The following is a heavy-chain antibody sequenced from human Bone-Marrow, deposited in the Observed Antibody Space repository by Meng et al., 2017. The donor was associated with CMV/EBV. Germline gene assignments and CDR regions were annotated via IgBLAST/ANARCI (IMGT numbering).Heavy chain of an antibody. CDR2: INPNSGGT. CDR1: GYTFTGYY. J-gene: IGHJ6*02. D-gene: IGHD2-2*02. V-gene: IGHV1-2*02. Sequence: ASVKVSCKASGYTFTGYYMHWVRQAPGQGLEWMGWINPNSGGTNYAQKFQGRVTMIRDTSISTAYMELSRLRSDDTAVYYCARDGIVVVPAAIQGSNHYYYGMDVWGQGTTVTVSS. CDR3: ARDGIVVVPAAIQGSNHYYYGMDV.